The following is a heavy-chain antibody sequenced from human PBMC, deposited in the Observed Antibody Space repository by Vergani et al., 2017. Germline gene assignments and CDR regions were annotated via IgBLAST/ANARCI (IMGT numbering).Heavy chain of an antibody. CDR3: ARGDYGILTGYRY. CDR1: GYTFSNYY. D-gene: IGHD3-9*01. J-gene: IGHJ4*02. V-gene: IGHV1-46*03. CDR2: INPSGGHT. Sequence: QVQVVQSGAEVKKSGASVKVSCKTSGYTFSNYYMHWVRQAPGQGLEWMGIINPSGGHTNYAQKFQGRVTMTRDTSTSTVYMELRSLRSEDTAIYYCARGDYGILTGYRYWGQGTLVTGSA.